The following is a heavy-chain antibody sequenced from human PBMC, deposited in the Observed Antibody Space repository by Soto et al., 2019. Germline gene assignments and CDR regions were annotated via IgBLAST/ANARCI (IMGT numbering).Heavy chain of an antibody. CDR2: INPDSGAT. Sequence: HEHLVQSGAEVKRPGASLKVSCKASGYSFTGYYIHWVRQAPGQGLEWMGWINPDSGATNYAQNFQGRVTLTSDTSISTASMDVTSLTSDDTAVYYCARGDYGTGGYPFPYFDYWGPGTLVIVSS. D-gene: IGHD2-8*02. J-gene: IGHJ4*02. V-gene: IGHV1-2*02. CDR3: ARGDYGTGGYPFPYFDY. CDR1: GYSFTGYY.